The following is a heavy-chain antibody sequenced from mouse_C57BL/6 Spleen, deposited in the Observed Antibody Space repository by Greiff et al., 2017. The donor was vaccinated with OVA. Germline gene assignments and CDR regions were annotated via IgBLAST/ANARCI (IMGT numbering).Heavy chain of an antibody. CDR3: ASNVDWYFDV. CDR2: IWTGGGT. Sequence: VKVVESGPGLVAPSQSLSITCTVSGFSLTSYAISWVRQPPGKGLEWLGVIWTGGGTNYYSALKSRLSTSKDNSKSQVFLKISSLQTDDTARYYCASNVDWYFDVWGTGTTVTVSS. V-gene: IGHV2-9-1*01. J-gene: IGHJ1*03. CDR1: GFSLTSYA.